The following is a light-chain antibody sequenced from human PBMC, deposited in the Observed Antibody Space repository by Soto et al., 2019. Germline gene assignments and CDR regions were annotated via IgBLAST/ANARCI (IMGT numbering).Light chain of an antibody. CDR1: SSDVGAYNY. Sequence: QSMLTQPPSASGSPGQSVTISCAGSSSDVGAYNYVSWYQQHPGKAPKLIIYEVRNRPAGVPDRFSGSKSGNTASLTVSGLQAEDEADYYCSSYAGSNDFVFGTGTKVTVL. CDR2: EVR. J-gene: IGLJ1*01. V-gene: IGLV2-8*01. CDR3: SSYAGSNDFV.